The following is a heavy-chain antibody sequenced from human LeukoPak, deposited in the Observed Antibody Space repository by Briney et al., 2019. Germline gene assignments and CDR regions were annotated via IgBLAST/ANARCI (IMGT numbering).Heavy chain of an antibody. J-gene: IGHJ4*02. D-gene: IGHD6-25*01. CDR1: GFTFSDYY. V-gene: IGHV3-11*04. CDR3: ARDFIPAATFHS. Sequence: PGGSLRLSCEASGFTFSDYYMSWIRQAPGKGLEWLAYISGSENYIYYADSVKGRFTISRDNAKNSVYLQMDSLRVEDTARYYCARDFIPAATFHSWGQGTQVTVSS. CDR2: ISGSENYI.